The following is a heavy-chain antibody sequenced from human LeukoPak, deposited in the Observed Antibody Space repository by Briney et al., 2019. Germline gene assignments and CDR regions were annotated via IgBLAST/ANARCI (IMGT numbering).Heavy chain of an antibody. D-gene: IGHD6-19*01. J-gene: IGHJ4*02. V-gene: IGHV1-8*01. CDR3: ARGYKPGYSSGWSIFDY. Sequence: ASVKVSCKASGYTFTNYDINWVRQATGQGLEWMGWMNPNSGNTGYAQNFQGRVTMTRNTSISTAYMELSSLKSEDTAVYFCARGYKPGYSSGWSIFDYWGQGTLVTVSS. CDR2: MNPNSGNT. CDR1: GYTFTNYD.